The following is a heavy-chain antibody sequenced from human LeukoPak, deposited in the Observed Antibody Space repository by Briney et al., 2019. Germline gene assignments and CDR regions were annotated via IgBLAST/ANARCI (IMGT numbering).Heavy chain of an antibody. D-gene: IGHD5-12*01. J-gene: IGHJ4*02. CDR3: ARPYDSNRDHSGYGY. V-gene: IGHV3-7*02. CDR1: GFTFSNYW. Sequence: GGSLRLSCATSGFTFSNYWMSWVRHAPGKGLERVANINQDGSEEYYVDSVRGRFTISRDNAKNSLYLQMNSLRAEDTAVYYCARPYDSNRDHSGYGYWGRGTLVTVSS. CDR2: INQDGSEE.